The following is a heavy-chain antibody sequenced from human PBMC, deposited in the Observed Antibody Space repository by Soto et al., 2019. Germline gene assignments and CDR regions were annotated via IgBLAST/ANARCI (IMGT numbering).Heavy chain of an antibody. V-gene: IGHV3-30*18. Sequence: QVQLVASGGCVVQPGSSIRRSCPASGFNFSSHGIHLVPPAPGTGLEWVAVISYDGSNKYYADSVKGRFTNSRDNSKDTRCLQMDGMGAEDTAVYYCGKGLGGMDVWGQGTTVTVSS. CDR3: GKGLGGMDV. CDR1: GFNFSSHG. D-gene: IGHD3-16*01. CDR2: ISYDGSNK. J-gene: IGHJ6*02.